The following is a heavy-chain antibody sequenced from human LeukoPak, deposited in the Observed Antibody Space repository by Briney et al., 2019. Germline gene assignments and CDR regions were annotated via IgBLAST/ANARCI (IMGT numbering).Heavy chain of an antibody. Sequence: SETLSLTCTVSGGPISSYYWSWIRQPPGKGLEWIGYIYYSGSTNYNPSLKSRVTISVDTSKNQFSLKLSSVTAADTAVYYCARAPRFYYYYMDVWGKGTTVTVSS. V-gene: IGHV4-59*01. CDR3: ARAPRFYYYYMDV. J-gene: IGHJ6*03. CDR2: IYYSGST. CDR1: GGPISSYY.